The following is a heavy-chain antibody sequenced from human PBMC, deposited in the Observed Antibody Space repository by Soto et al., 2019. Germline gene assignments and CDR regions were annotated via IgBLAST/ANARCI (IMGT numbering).Heavy chain of an antibody. V-gene: IGHV3-23*01. CDR2: ISGSGGST. D-gene: IGHD6-19*01. Sequence: GGSLRLSCAASGFTFSSYAMSWVRQAPGKGLEWVSAISGSGGSTYYADSVKGRFTISRDNSKNTLYLQMNSLRAEDTAVYYCAKDSGIAVAGTGYFQHWGQGTLVTVSS. CDR3: AKDSGIAVAGTGYFQH. J-gene: IGHJ1*01. CDR1: GFTFSSYA.